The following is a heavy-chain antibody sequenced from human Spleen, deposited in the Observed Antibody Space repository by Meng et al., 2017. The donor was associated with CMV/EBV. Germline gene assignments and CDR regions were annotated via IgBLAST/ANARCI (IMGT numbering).Heavy chain of an antibody. V-gene: IGHV4-30-2*01. D-gene: IGHD2-21*02. CDR2: IYHSWST. Sequence: LLVTGTGAAKLLQSRALTWAVSGASISSGGHSWSWIRQQPGKGVELIGYIYHSWSTYYNPSLKSPVTISVDRSKNQFSLKLSSVTAADTAVYYCARVVTALWGYCFDSWGQGTLVTVSS. J-gene: IGHJ4*02. CDR1: GASISSGGHS. CDR3: ARVVTALWGYCFDS.